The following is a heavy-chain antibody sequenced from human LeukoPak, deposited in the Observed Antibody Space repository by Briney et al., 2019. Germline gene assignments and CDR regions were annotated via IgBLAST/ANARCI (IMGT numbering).Heavy chain of an antibody. Sequence: GGSLRLSCAASRFTVSSNYMSWVRQAPGKGLEWVSAISGSGGSTYYADSVKGRFTISRDNSKNTLYLQMNSLRAEDTAVYYCAITGRDGYNWEYWGQGTLVTVSS. CDR2: ISGSGGST. CDR3: AITGRDGYNWEY. V-gene: IGHV3-23*01. D-gene: IGHD5-24*01. J-gene: IGHJ4*02. CDR1: RFTVSSNY.